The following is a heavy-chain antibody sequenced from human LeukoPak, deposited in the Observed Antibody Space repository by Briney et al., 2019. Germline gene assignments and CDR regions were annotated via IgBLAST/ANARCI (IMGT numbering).Heavy chain of an antibody. CDR2: SKPNSGGT. CDR1: GYTFTGYY. Sequence: ASVNVSCNASGYTFTGYYMHWVRHAPRQGLEWVGWSKPNSGGTNNAKKFQDRVTMTRDTTISTAYMELSRLRSADTAVYYCARALPHVRSGYYYYYMDVWGKGTTVPISS. J-gene: IGHJ6*03. D-gene: IGHD6-25*01. V-gene: IGHV1-2*02. CDR3: ARALPHVRSGYYYYYMDV.